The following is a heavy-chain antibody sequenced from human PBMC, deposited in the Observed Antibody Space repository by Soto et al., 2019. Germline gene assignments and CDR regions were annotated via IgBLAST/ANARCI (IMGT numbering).Heavy chain of an antibody. D-gene: IGHD2-21*02. CDR2: ITGSGGTI. Sequence: EVQLLESGGGLVQPGESLRLSCAASGFTFSSYAMSWVRQAPGKGLEWVSGITGSGGTIEYAASVKGRFTISRDNSKNTVHLQMNSLRAEDTAMYYCAKDAVYGDGLWLVADWGQGTLVTVS. CDR3: AKDAVYGDGLWLVAD. CDR1: GFTFSSYA. J-gene: IGHJ4*02. V-gene: IGHV3-23*01.